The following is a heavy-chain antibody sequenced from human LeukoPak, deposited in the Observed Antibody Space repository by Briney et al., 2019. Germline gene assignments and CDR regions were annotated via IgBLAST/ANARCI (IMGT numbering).Heavy chain of an antibody. Sequence: SETLSLTCTVSGGSISSYYWSWIRQPPGKGLEWIGYIYYSGSTNYNPSLKSRVTISVDTSKNQFSLKLSSVTAADTAVYYCARDGYYDSSGYSLSTDAFDIWGQGTMVTVSS. CDR2: IYYSGST. J-gene: IGHJ3*02. V-gene: IGHV4-59*01. CDR3: ARDGYYDSSGYSLSTDAFDI. CDR1: GGSISSYY. D-gene: IGHD3-22*01.